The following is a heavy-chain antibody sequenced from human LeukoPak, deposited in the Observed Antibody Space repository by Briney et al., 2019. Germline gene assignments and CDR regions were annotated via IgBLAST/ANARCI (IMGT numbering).Heavy chain of an antibody. D-gene: IGHD6-13*01. Sequence: GGSLRLSCVASGFTFDDYGMSWVRQAPGKGLEWVANIKQDGSEKYYVDSVKGQFTISRDNAKNSLYLQMNSLRAEDTAVYYCARGTIAAAGYYYFDYWGQGTQVTVSS. CDR3: ARGTIAAAGYYYFDY. CDR1: GFTFDDYG. J-gene: IGHJ4*02. CDR2: IKQDGSEK. V-gene: IGHV3-7*04.